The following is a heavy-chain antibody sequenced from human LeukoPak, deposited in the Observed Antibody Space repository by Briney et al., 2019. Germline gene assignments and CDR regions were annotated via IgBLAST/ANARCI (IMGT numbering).Heavy chain of an antibody. CDR3: VRDGYYYDSSGYYHVNWLDP. V-gene: IGHV3-74*01. CDR1: GFTFSNYL. J-gene: IGHJ5*02. Sequence: QPGGSLRLSCAASGFTFSNYLMHWVRQAPGKGLVWVSRIDNDGSGTSYADSEKGRFIISRDNAKNTLYLQMNSLRAEDTAVYYCVRDGYYYDSSGYYHVNWLDPWGQGTLVTVSS. CDR2: IDNDGSGT. D-gene: IGHD3-22*01.